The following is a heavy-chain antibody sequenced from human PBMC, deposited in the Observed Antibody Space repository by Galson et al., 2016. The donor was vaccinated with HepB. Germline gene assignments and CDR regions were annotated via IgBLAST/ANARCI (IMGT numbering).Heavy chain of an antibody. CDR3: ARSCGATDCYLFDI. V-gene: IGHV4-38-2*01. J-gene: IGHJ4*02. CDR1: GYSISSGYR. D-gene: IGHD2-21*02. CDR2: IYHDGDT. Sequence: LSLTCAVSGYSISSGYRWGLIRQPPGKGLEWIASIYHDGDTYYDPSLKSRATASVDTSKNQFSLRLTSVTAADTAVYYCARSCGATDCYLFDIWGQGALVIVSS.